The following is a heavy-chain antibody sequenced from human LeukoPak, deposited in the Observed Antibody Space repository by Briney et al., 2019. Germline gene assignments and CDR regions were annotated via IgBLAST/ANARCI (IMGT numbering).Heavy chain of an antibody. D-gene: IGHD3-22*01. Sequence: AASVKVSCKASGYTFSSYDINWVRLAAGQGLEWMGWVNPNSGNTGYAQQFQGRVTMTRNTAIGTAYMELSSLRSEDTAVYYCATPGVHYDPSGYYPFQHWGQGTLVTVSS. CDR3: ATPGVHYDPSGYYPFQH. CDR2: VNPNSGNT. CDR1: GYTFSSYD. J-gene: IGHJ1*01. V-gene: IGHV1-8*01.